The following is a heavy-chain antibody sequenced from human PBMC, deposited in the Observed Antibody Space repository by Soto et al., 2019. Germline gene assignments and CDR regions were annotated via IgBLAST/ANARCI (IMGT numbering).Heavy chain of an antibody. J-gene: IGHJ3*02. CDR2: ISAYNGNT. V-gene: IGHV1-18*01. D-gene: IGHD2-21*02. CDR3: ARVEAYCGGDCGAFDI. Sequence: QVHLVQSGADVRKPGASLKVSCKASGYTFTSYGISWVRQAPGQGLEWMGWISAYNGNTNYAQKLQGRVTMTTDTSTSTAYMELRSLRSDDTAVYYCARVEAYCGGDCGAFDIWGQGTMVTVSS. CDR1: GYTFTSYG.